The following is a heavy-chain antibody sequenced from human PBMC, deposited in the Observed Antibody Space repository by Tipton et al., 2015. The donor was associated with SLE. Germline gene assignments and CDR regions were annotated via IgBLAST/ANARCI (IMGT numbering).Heavy chain of an antibody. CDR2: IKHSGST. CDR1: GGSFSGYY. V-gene: IGHV4-34*01. Sequence: TLSLTCAVYGGSFSGYYWSWIRQPPGKGLEWIGEIKHSGSTNYNPSLKSRVTISVDTSKNQFSLKLSSVTAADTAVYYCARLGNPMSFDYWGQGTLVTVSS. D-gene: IGHD3-10*02. CDR3: ARLGNPMSFDY. J-gene: IGHJ4*02.